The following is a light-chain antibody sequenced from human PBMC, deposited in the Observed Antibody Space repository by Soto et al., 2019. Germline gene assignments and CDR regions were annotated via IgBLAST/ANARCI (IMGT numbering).Light chain of an antibody. V-gene: IGKV3-20*01. CDR2: HAS. Sequence: EIVLTQSPGTLSLSPGERATLSCRASQSVDYNNLAWCQQKPGQAPRLLISHASRRATGIPDRFSGSGSGTDFTLTISRLEPEDFAVYHCQQHGNSPGTFGQGTRVEIK. CDR3: QQHGNSPGT. J-gene: IGKJ1*01. CDR1: QSVDYNN.